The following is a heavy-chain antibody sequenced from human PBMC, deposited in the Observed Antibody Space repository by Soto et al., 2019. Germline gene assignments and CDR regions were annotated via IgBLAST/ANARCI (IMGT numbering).Heavy chain of an antibody. J-gene: IGHJ4*02. D-gene: IGHD3-16*01. Sequence: GESLKISCEASGYEFSRFGMHWVRQAPGKGLEWVAFISNDAGYTHDEESVNGRFSISRDNSMNTLYLQMNNLRPEDTAVYYCARYAGERPAEDYFDLWGQGTPVNVSS. CDR1: GYEFSRFG. CDR2: ISNDAGYT. V-gene: IGHV3-30*03. CDR3: ARYAGERPAEDYFDL.